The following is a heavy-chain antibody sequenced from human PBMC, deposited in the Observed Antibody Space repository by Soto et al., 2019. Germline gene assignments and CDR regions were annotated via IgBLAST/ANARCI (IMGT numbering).Heavy chain of an antibody. Sequence: ASVKVSCKASGGTFSSYTISWVRQAPGQGLEWMGRIIPILGIANYAQKFQGRVTITADKSTSTAYMELSSLRSEDTAVYYCARGDSSSWVSDYWGQGTLVTVSS. V-gene: IGHV1-69*02. CDR2: IIPILGIA. CDR1: GGTFSSYT. D-gene: IGHD6-6*01. CDR3: ARGDSSSWVSDY. J-gene: IGHJ4*02.